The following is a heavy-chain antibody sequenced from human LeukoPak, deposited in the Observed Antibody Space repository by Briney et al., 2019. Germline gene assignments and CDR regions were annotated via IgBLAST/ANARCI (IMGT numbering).Heavy chain of an antibody. V-gene: IGHV4-59*01. D-gene: IGHD6-13*01. J-gene: IGHJ4*02. CDR2: IYYSGST. CDR3: ARGGSSSSLNHFDY. CDR1: SGSISSYY. Sequence: PSETLSLTCTVSSGSISSYYWSWIRQPPGKGLEWIGYIYYSGSTNYNPSLKRRVTIPVDTSKNQFSLKLTSVTAADTAVYYCARGGSSSSLNHFDYWGQGTLVTVSS.